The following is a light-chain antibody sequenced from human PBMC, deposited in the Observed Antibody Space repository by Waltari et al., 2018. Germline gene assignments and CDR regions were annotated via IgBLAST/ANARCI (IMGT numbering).Light chain of an antibody. J-gene: IGLJ2*01. Sequence: QSALTQPASLSGSPGQSITISCTGTSSDVGYYNLCYWYQQHPGKAPKLMIYEVNKRPSGVSNRFSASKSGNTASLTISGLQAEDEADYHCCSYAGGSTFVVFGGGTKLTVL. CDR1: SSDVGYYNL. V-gene: IGLV2-23*02. CDR3: CSYAGGSTFVV. CDR2: EVN.